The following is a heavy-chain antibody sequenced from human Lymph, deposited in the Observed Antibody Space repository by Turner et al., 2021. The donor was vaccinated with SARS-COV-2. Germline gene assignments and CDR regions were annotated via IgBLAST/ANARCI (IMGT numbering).Heavy chain of an antibody. D-gene: IGHD6-25*01. CDR1: GYTFTSYD. CDR2: MNPNSGYT. CDR3: AKGDGYPPHGLLDP. Sequence: QVQLVQSGAEVKKPGASGKVSCKASGYTFTSYDINWVRQATGQRLEWMGWMNPNSGYTGYAQKFQGRVTMTRNTSISTAYMELNSLTSDDTAVYYCAKGDGYPPHGLLDPWGQGTLVTVSS. V-gene: IGHV1-8*01. J-gene: IGHJ5*02.